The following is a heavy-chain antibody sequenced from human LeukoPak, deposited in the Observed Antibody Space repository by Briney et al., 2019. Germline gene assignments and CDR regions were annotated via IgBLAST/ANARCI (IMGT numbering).Heavy chain of an antibody. D-gene: IGHD3-10*01. CDR1: GYSISSDYY. V-gene: IGHV4-38-2*02. J-gene: IGHJ5*02. CDR2: IYHSGRT. CDR3: ARGGWFGELSYSEA. Sequence: PSETLSLTCTVSGYSISSDYYWGWIRQPPGKGLEWIGGIYHSGRTHSNPSLKSRVTISIDTSKNQFSLKLSSVTAADTAVYYCARGGWFGELSYSEAWGQGTLVTVSS.